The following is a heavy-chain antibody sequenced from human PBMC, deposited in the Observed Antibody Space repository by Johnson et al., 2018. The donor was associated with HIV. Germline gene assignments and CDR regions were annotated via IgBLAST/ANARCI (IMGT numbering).Heavy chain of an antibody. J-gene: IGHJ3*02. CDR2: ISYDGSNK. Sequence: QVQLVESGGGVVQPGRSLRLSCAASGFTFSSYAMHWVRQAPGKGLEWVAVISYDGSNKYYADSVKGRYTISRDNSNNTLYVQMNSLRAEDTAVYYCARGVGGAGDDAFDIWGEGTMVTVSS. CDR1: GFTFSSYA. D-gene: IGHD6-19*01. CDR3: ARGVGGAGDDAFDI. V-gene: IGHV3-30-3*01.